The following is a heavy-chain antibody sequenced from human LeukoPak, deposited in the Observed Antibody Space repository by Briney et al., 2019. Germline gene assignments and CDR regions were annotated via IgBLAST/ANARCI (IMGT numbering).Heavy chain of an antibody. CDR2: INWNGGST. CDR3: AREGYYYDSSGYYRIMSFDY. V-gene: IGHV3-20*04. CDR1: GFTFDDYG. Sequence: PGGSLRLSCAASGFTFDDYGMSWVRQAPGKGLELVSGINWNGGSTGYADSVKGRFTISRDNAKNSLYLQMNSLRAEDTALYYCAREGYYYDSSGYYRIMSFDYWGQGTLVTVSS. D-gene: IGHD3-22*01. J-gene: IGHJ4*02.